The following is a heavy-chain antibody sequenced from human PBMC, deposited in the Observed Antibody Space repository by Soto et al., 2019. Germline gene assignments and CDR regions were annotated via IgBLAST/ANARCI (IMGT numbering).Heavy chain of an antibody. CDR1: GGTFSSYA. J-gene: IGHJ6*02. Sequence: SVKVSCKASGGTFSSYAISWVRQAPGQGLEWMGGIIPIFGTANYAQKFQGRVTITADKSTSTAYMELSSLRSEDTAVYYCASLNDFWSGSYGMDVWGQGTTVTAP. D-gene: IGHD3-3*01. V-gene: IGHV1-69*06. CDR3: ASLNDFWSGSYGMDV. CDR2: IIPIFGTA.